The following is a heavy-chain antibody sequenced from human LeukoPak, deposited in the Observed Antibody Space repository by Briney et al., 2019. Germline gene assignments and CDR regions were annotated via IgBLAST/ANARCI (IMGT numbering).Heavy chain of an antibody. Sequence: GASVKVSCKASGYTFTGYYMHWVRQAPGQGLEWMGWINPNSGGTNYAQKFQGRVTMTRDTSISTAYMELSRLRSDDTAVYYCARDRIDSSGYYPFYDPFLFGYWGQGTLVTVSS. CDR3: ARDRIDSSGYYPFYDPFLFGY. V-gene: IGHV1-2*02. J-gene: IGHJ4*02. CDR2: INPNSGGT. D-gene: IGHD3-22*01. CDR1: GYTFTGYY.